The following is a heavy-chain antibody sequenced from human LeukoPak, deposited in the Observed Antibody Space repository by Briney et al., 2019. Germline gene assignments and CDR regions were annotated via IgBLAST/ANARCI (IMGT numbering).Heavy chain of an antibody. D-gene: IGHD3-10*01. CDR1: GGSISNYY. CDR3: ARGRGVFIY. V-gene: IGHV4-59*01. Sequence: SETLSLTCSVSGGSISNYYWTWIRQPPGKGLEWIGYMYYSGNFNYNPSLKSRVTISVDASKNQFSLKVSSVTAADTAVYYCARGRGVFIYWGQGTLVTVSS. CDR2: MYYSGNF. J-gene: IGHJ4*02.